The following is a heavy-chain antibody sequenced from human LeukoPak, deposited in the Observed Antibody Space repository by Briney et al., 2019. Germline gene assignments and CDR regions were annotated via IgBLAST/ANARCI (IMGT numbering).Heavy chain of an antibody. CDR3: ARGSFPSDDILTGPFDN. V-gene: IGHV1-18*01. D-gene: IGHD3-9*01. CDR1: GYTFTSYG. CDR2: ISSYNGNT. J-gene: IGHJ4*02. Sequence: EASVKVSCKASGYTFTSYGISCVRQAPGQGLEWMGWISSYNGNTNYAQKLQGRATMTTDTSTSTAYMELRSLRSDDTAVYYCARGSFPSDDILTGPFDNWGQGTLVTVSS.